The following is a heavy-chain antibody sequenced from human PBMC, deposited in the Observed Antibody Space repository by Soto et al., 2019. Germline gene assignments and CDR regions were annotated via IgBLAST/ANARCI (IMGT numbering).Heavy chain of an antibody. CDR1: GYTFTSYG. Sequence: QVQLVQTRAKVKKPGASVKVSCKASGYTFTSYGISWVRQAPGQGLEWMGWISAYNGNTNYAQKLQGRVTMTTDTSTSTAYMELRSLRSDDTAVYYCAREVMGSYYCCYGMDVWGQGTTVTVSS. CDR3: AREVMGSYYCCYGMDV. V-gene: IGHV1-18*01. J-gene: IGHJ6*02. D-gene: IGHD1-26*01. CDR2: ISAYNGNT.